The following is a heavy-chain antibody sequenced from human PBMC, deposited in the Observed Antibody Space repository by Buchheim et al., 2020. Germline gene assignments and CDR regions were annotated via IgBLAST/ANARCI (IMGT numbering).Heavy chain of an antibody. Sequence: QVQLVQSGAEVKKPGASVKVSCKASGYTFTGYYMHWVRQAPGQGLEWMGWINPNSGGTNYAQKFQGRVTMTRDTSISTADMELSRLRSDDTAVYYCARGLALIGFYDFWSGYYTGPCDYWGQGTL. V-gene: IGHV1-2*02. J-gene: IGHJ4*02. CDR1: GYTFTGYY. CDR2: INPNSGGT. D-gene: IGHD3-3*01. CDR3: ARGLALIGFYDFWSGYYTGPCDY.